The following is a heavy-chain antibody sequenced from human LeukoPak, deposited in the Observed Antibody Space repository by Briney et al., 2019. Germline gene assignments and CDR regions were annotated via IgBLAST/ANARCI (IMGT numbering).Heavy chain of an antibody. J-gene: IGHJ3*02. D-gene: IGHD3-22*01. Sequence: SETLSLTCTVSGGSISSYYWSWIRQPPGKGLEWIGRINISGSTNYIPSLKSRVTMSLDTSKNQFSLKLSSVTAADTAVYYCTRVGGYPLGAFDIWGQGTMVTVSS. CDR2: INISGST. CDR3: TRVGGYPLGAFDI. V-gene: IGHV4-4*07. CDR1: GGSISSYY.